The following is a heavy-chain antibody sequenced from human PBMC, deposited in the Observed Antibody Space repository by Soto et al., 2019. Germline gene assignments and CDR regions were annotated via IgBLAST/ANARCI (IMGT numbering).Heavy chain of an antibody. J-gene: IGHJ5*02. CDR3: AKGYNLGRQPRYDSDP. CDR1: GDSGSSNTAS. Sequence: SQTHSLTCAISGDSGSSNTASWNWIRQSPSRSLEWLGRTYFRSKWYNDYAVSVKSRIIINPDTSNNQFSLQLNSVTPEDTAVYFCAKGYNLGRQPRYDSDPWCQGIMVTVSA. V-gene: IGHV6-1*01. CDR2: TYFRSKWYN. D-gene: IGHD1-1*01.